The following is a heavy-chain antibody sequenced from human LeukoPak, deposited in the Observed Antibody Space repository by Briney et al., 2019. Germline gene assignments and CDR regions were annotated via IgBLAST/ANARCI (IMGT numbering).Heavy chain of an antibody. V-gene: IGHV3-74*01. D-gene: IGHD2-21*02. CDR2: IKRDGTYT. Sequence: GGSLRLSCATSGFTFRNYCFPWVRQAPGQGLVWVARIKRDGTYTNYAVSVKGRFTISRDDAKNTLYLQMNSLRVDDTGMYFCARDGDCFDRMDVWGKGTTVTVSS. CDR1: GFTFRNYC. CDR3: ARDGDCFDRMDV. J-gene: IGHJ6*03.